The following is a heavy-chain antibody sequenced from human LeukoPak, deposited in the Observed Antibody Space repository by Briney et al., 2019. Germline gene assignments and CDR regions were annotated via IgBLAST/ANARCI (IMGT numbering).Heavy chain of an antibody. CDR3: AKDRDLFGVLPLFHY. J-gene: IGHJ4*02. V-gene: IGHV3-23*01. Sequence: GGSLRLSCAASGFTFSDYAMSWVRQAPGKGLEWVSAITSSGGWTYYADSVRGRFTISRDKSRNTLYLQMNSLRAEDTAVYYCAKDRDLFGVLPLFHYWGQGTLVTVSS. CDR1: GFTFSDYA. CDR2: ITSSGGWT. D-gene: IGHD3-3*01.